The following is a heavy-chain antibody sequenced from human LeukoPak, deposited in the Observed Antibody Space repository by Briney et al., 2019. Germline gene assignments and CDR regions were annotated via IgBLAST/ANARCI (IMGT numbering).Heavy chain of an antibody. CDR1: GGSFTNYY. CDR3: ARGPGTVGLSP. D-gene: IGHD1/OR15-1a*01. J-gene: IGHJ5*02. Sequence: SETLSLTCNVSGGSFTNYYWSWIRQTPEKGLEWSGQINHSGDTSYNPSLRSRVTLSVDRSKNQFSLKVTSVTAADTGVYSCARGPGTVGLSPWGQGTLVTVSS. V-gene: IGHV4-34*01. CDR2: INHSGDT.